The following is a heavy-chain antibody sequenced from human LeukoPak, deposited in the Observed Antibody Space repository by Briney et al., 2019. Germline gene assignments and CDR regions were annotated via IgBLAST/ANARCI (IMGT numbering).Heavy chain of an antibody. J-gene: IGHJ5*02. CDR1: GYTFTTYG. CDR2: VSAYNGNT. Sequence: ASVKVSCKTSGYTFTTYGISWVRQAPGQGLEWMGWVSAYNGNTNYVQKFQDRVTMTTGTSTRTAYMELRSLRSDDTAVYFCARVWKRDDYNSFSFDPWAREPWSPSPQ. CDR3: ARVWKRDDYNSFSFDP. D-gene: IGHD5-24*01. V-gene: IGHV1-18*01.